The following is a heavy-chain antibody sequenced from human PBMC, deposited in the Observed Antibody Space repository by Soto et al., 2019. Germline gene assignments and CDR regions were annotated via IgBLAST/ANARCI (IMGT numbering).Heavy chain of an antibody. J-gene: IGHJ5*02. V-gene: IGHV1-69*02. Sequence: QVQLVQSGAEVKKPGSSVKVSCKASGGTFSSYTISWVRQAPGQVLEWMGRIIPILGIANYAQKFQGRVTITADKSPSTAYMELSRLRSEDTAVYYCARVPGPFCSSTSFYGRRFDPWGQGTLVTVSP. CDR2: IIPILGIA. CDR3: ARVPGPFCSSTSFYGRRFDP. CDR1: GGTFSSYT. D-gene: IGHD2-2*01.